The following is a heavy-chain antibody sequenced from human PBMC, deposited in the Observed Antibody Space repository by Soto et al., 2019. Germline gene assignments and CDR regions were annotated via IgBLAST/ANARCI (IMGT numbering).Heavy chain of an antibody. CDR3: VRERARRDGYNFDY. CDR2: ISSSSSYI. V-gene: IGHV3-21*01. Sequence: EVQLVESGGGLVKPGGSLRLSCAASGFTFSSYSMNWVRQAPGKGLEWVSSISSSSSYIYYADSVKGRFTISRDNAKNSLYLQMNSLRAEDTAVYYCVRERARRDGYNFDYWGQGTLVTVSS. CDR1: GFTFSSYS. J-gene: IGHJ4*02. D-gene: IGHD5-12*01.